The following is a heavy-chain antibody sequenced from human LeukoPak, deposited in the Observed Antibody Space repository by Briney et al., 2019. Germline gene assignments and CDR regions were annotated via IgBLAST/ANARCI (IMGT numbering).Heavy chain of an antibody. CDR3: ARGEYDFWSGSPKNPFDY. CDR2: IYHSGST. Sequence: SGTLSLTCAVSGGSISSSNWWSWVRQPPGKGLEWIGEIYHSGSTNYNPSLKSRVTISVDTSKNQFSLKLSSVTAADTAVYYCARGEYDFWSGSPKNPFDYWGQGTLVTVSS. D-gene: IGHD3-3*01. V-gene: IGHV4-4*02. J-gene: IGHJ4*02. CDR1: GGSISSSNW.